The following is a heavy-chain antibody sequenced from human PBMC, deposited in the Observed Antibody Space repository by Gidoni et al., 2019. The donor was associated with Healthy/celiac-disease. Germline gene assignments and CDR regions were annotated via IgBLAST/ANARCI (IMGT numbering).Heavy chain of an antibody. CDR2: IIPIFGTA. J-gene: IGHJ4*02. D-gene: IGHD3-10*01. Sequence: QVQLVQSGAAVKKPGSSVKVSCQASGGTFSSYAISWVRQAPGQGLEWMGGIIPIFGTANYAQKFQGRVTITADESTSTAYMELSSLRSEDTAVYYCARALRRGFGELLYLSLDYWGQGTLVTVSS. CDR1: GGTFSSYA. CDR3: ARALRRGFGELLYLSLDY. V-gene: IGHV1-69*01.